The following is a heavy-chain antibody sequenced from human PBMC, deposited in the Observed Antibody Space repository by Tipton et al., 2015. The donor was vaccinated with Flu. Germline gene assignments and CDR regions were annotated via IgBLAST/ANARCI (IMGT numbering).Heavy chain of an antibody. V-gene: IGHV4-30-4*01. J-gene: IGHJ5*02. CDR3: AGDMKVNVDDDGMGVAWTDP. CDR2: IYYRGSA. CDR1: GDSITSYF. D-gene: IGHD2-15*01. Sequence: GLVKPSQTLTLTCTVSGDSITSYFWSWFRQPPGKGLEWIGYIYYRGSAHFNPSLKSRSVMSVDMSKNQFYLQLSSVTAADTAVYYCAGDMKVNVDDDGMGVAWTDPWGQGTLVTVSS.